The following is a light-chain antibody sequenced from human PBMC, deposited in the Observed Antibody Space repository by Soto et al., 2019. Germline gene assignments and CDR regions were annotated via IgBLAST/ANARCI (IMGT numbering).Light chain of an antibody. V-gene: IGKV1-8*01. Sequence: AIRMTQSPSSLSASTGDRVTITCRASQGISSYLAWYQQKPEKAPKLLIYAASTLQSGVPSRFSGSGSGTDFSLTISCLQSEDFATYYCQQYYSYPRAFGGGTKVELK. CDR2: AAS. J-gene: IGKJ4*01. CDR1: QGISSY. CDR3: QQYYSYPRA.